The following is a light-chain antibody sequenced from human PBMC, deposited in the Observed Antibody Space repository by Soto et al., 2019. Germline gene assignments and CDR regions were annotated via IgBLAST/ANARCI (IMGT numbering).Light chain of an antibody. V-gene: IGLV2-14*01. Sequence: LTQPASVSGSPGQSITISCSGTRSDIGSYNYVAWYQQFPGKTPKILIYGVSNRPSGVSSRFSGSKSGNTASLTISGLQAEDEADYYCISYTGSSTSYVFGSGPKVTVL. J-gene: IGLJ1*01. CDR3: ISYTGSSTSYV. CDR2: GVS. CDR1: RSDIGSYNY.